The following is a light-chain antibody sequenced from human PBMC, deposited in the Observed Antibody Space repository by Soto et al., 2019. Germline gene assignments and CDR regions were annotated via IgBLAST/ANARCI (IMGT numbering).Light chain of an antibody. J-gene: IGKJ4*01. CDR2: WAS. Sequence: DIVMTQSPDSLAVSLGERATINCKSSQTVFFNSNNRNYVVWYQQKPGQPPKLLISWASIRESGVPDRFSGSASGTDFTLSISSLQDEDVAVYYCQQYFHSPPTFGGGTRVEI. V-gene: IGKV4-1*01. CDR1: QTVFFNSNNRNY. CDR3: QQYFHSPPT.